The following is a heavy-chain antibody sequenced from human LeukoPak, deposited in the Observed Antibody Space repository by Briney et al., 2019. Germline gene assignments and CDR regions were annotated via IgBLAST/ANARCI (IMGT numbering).Heavy chain of an antibody. Sequence: ASVKVSCKASGYIFSAYHIHWVRQAPGQGLEWMGWIYPKSGGTTYAQKFQGRVTMTSDTSISTAYMEVSRLKSDDTAVYYCARDVQRQLDIFDYWGQGTLVTVSS. V-gene: IGHV1-2*02. CDR1: GYIFSAYH. D-gene: IGHD2-2*03. CDR3: ARDVQRQLDIFDY. J-gene: IGHJ4*02. CDR2: IYPKSGGT.